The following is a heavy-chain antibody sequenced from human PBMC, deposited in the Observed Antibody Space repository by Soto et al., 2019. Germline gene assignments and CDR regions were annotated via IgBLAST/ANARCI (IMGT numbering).Heavy chain of an antibody. CDR2: IKQDETEK. V-gene: IGHV3-7*04. D-gene: IGHD1-26*01. CDR3: ARLVSAAANDY. Sequence: EVQLVECGGGLGQPGGSLRLSCAASGFTFSSYWMSWVRQAPGKGLEWVANIKQDETEKYYVDSVKGRFTISRDNAKNSLYLQMNSLRAEDTAVYYCARLVSAAANDYWGQGTLVTVSS. J-gene: IGHJ4*02. CDR1: GFTFSSYW.